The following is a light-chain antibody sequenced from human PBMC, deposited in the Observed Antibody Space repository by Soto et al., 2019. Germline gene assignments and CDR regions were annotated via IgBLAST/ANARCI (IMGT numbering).Light chain of an antibody. CDR3: NSYTSSSTRV. CDR1: SSDVGAYNY. J-gene: IGLJ1*01. CDR2: EVS. Sequence: QSVLTQPASVSGSPGQSITISCTGTSSDVGAYNYVSWYQQYPGKVPKLIIYEVSNRPSGVSNRFSGSKSGNTASLTISGLQAEDEADYYCNSYTSSSTRVFXTGTKVTVL. V-gene: IGLV2-14*01.